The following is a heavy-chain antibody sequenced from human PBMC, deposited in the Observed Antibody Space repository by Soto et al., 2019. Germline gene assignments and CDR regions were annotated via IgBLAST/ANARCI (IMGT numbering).Heavy chain of an antibody. V-gene: IGHV4-61*01. D-gene: IGHD3-22*01. CDR3: ARTDRRGSGAAWF. CDR2: VSNSGNT. Sequence: QVQLQESGPGLVKPSESLSLICSVSGDSVSSGNYYWSWMRQPPGKGLEWIGYVSNSGNTNYNPSLMCRVTISVGTSKNQFSLKLTSVTAAYTALYHCARTDRRGSGAAWFWGQGILVTVSS. CDR1: GDSVSSGNYY. J-gene: IGHJ4*02.